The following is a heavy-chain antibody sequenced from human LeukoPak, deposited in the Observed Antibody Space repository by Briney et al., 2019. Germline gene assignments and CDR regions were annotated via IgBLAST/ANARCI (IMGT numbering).Heavy chain of an antibody. Sequence: SETLSLTCTVSGGSISTHYWTWIRQPPGKGLEWIGYISYIGSTNYTPSLKSRVTISVDTSKTRFSLKLSSVTAADTAVYYCARDQTTVTKGFDIWGQGTVVTVSS. J-gene: IGHJ3*02. D-gene: IGHD4-17*01. V-gene: IGHV4-59*11. CDR1: GGSISTHY. CDR3: ARDQTTVTKGFDI. CDR2: ISYIGST.